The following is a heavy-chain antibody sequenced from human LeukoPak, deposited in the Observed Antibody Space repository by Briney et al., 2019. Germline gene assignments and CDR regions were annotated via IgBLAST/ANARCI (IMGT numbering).Heavy chain of an antibody. J-gene: IGHJ3*02. CDR2: INPSGGST. D-gene: IGHD3-22*01. Sequence: ASVKVSCKASGYTFTSYYMHWVRQAPGQGLEWMGIINPSGGSTSYAQKFQGRVTMTRDTSTSTVYMELSSLRSEDTAEYYCARDRYYYDSSGYANDAFDIWGQGTMVTVSS. V-gene: IGHV1-46*01. CDR3: ARDRYYYDSSGYANDAFDI. CDR1: GYTFTSYY.